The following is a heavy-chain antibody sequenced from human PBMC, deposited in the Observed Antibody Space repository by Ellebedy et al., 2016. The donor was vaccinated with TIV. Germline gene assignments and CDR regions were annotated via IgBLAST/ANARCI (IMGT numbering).Heavy chain of an antibody. D-gene: IGHD2/OR15-2a*01. J-gene: IGHJ5*01. CDR2: TYYRSKWYG. Sequence: QTLSLTCAISGDSVSSNRAAWNWIRQSPSRGLEWLGSTYYRSKWYGDYAVSAKSRITIKPDTSKNQFSLQLDSVTPEDTAVYYCARNPSMAIEGPECDSWGQGTLVTVSS. CDR1: GDSVSSNRAA. V-gene: IGHV6-1*01. CDR3: ARNPSMAIEGPECDS.